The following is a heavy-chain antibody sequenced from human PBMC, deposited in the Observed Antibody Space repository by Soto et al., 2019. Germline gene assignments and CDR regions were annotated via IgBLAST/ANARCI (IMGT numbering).Heavy chain of an antibody. J-gene: IGHJ4*02. CDR3: ARDFGGYSYGYFDY. D-gene: IGHD5-18*01. CDR1: GFTFSSYS. CDR2: ISSSSSYI. Sequence: GGSLRLSCAASGFTFSSYSMNWVRQAPGKGLEWVSSISSSSSYIYYADSVKGRFTISRDNAKNSLYLQMNSLRAEDTAVYYCARDFGGYSYGYFDYWGQGTLVTVSS. V-gene: IGHV3-21*01.